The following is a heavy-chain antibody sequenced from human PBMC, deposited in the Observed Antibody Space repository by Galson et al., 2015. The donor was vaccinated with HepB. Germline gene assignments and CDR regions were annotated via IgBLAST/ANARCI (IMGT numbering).Heavy chain of an antibody. J-gene: IGHJ4*02. Sequence: QSGAEVKKPGESLKISCKGSGYIFTNFWIGWVRQMPGEGLEWMGIIYPGDSDTRYSPSFRGQVTISADKSISTAYLQWSSLKASDTTMYYCARGVGYASSWYLTEFDRWGQGTLVTVSS. D-gene: IGHD6-13*01. CDR3: ARGVGYASSWYLTEFDR. CDR1: GYIFTNFW. CDR2: IYPGDSDT. V-gene: IGHV5-51*01.